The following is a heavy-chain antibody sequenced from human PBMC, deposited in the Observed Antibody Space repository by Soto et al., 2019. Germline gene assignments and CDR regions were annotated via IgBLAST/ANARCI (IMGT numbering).Heavy chain of an antibody. V-gene: IGHV4-34*01. J-gene: IGHJ4*02. CDR1: GGSFSGYY. CDR2: SNHSGST. D-gene: IGHD2-2*01. CDR3: ARRAYCRSTSCSPGVGFFDY. Sequence: QVQLQQWGAGLLKPSETLSLTCAVYGGSFSGYYWSWIRQPPGKGLEWMGESNHSGSTNYNPSLKSRVPISVAPSKNQFSLKLRSVTAADTAVYYCARRAYCRSTSCSPGVGFFDYWGQGTLVTVSS.